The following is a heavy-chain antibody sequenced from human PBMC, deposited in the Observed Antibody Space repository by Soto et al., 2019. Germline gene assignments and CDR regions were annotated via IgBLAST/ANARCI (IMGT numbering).Heavy chain of an antibody. V-gene: IGHV3-21*01. Sequence: GGSLRLSCAASGFTFSSYSMNWVRQAPGKGLEWVSSISSSSSYIYYADSVKGRFTISRDNAKNSLYLQMNSLRAEDTAVYYCARDPHSFWEEQLVLGDMDVWGKGTTVTVSS. CDR1: GFTFSSYS. CDR2: ISSSSSYI. CDR3: ARDPHSFWEEQLVLGDMDV. J-gene: IGHJ6*03. D-gene: IGHD6-13*01.